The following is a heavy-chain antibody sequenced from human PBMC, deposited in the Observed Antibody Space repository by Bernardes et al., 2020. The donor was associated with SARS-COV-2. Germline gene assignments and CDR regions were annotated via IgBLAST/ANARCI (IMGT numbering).Heavy chain of an antibody. J-gene: IGHJ6*02. CDR1: GFTFSSYG. V-gene: IGHV3-30*03. CDR3: ARDRRAQSLLWFRELYQYGMDV. CDR2: ISYDGSNK. Sequence: GGSLRLSCAASGFTFSSYGLHWVRQAPGKGLEWVAVISYDGSNKYYADSVQGRFTISRDNSKNTLYLQMNSLRAEDKAVYYCARDRRAQSLLWFRELYQYGMDVGGQGNAVNGS. D-gene: IGHD3-10*01.